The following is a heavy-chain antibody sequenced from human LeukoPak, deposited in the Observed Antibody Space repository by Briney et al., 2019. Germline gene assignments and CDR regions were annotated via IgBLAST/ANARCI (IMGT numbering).Heavy chain of an antibody. CDR3: ARHGRMVIMSKFSTGIDQ. J-gene: IGHJ4*02. CDR2: IYYTGMT. CDR1: DGSISNYF. Sequence: KTSETLSLTCTVPDGSISNYFWSWIRQPPGKGLEWIGYIYYTGMTNSNPSLKSRVTISMDTSKNQFSLNLRSVTAADTAIYYCARHGRMVIMSKFSTGIDQWGQGTLVTVSS. V-gene: IGHV4-59*08. D-gene: IGHD2-8*01.